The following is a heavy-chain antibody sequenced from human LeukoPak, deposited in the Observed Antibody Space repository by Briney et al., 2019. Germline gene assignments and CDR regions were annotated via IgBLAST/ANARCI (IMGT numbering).Heavy chain of an antibody. J-gene: IGHJ1*01. CDR3: ATYGDYALFDLQH. CDR1: GFTFSTYS. CDR2: ITSSSSTT. D-gene: IGHD4-17*01. V-gene: IGHV3-48*01. Sequence: GGSLRLSCAASGFTFSTYSMNWVRQAPGKGLEWVSYITSSSSTTYYADSVKGRFTISRDNAKNSLYLQMNSLRAEDTAVYYCATYGDYALFDLQHWGQGTLVTVSS.